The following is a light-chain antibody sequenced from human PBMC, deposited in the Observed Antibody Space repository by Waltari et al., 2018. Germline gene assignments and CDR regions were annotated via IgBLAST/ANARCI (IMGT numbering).Light chain of an antibody. V-gene: IGKV3-15*01. CDR2: GAS. CDR3: LQYNDWPPQDT. Sequence: EIVMTQSPVTLSVSPGERATLSCRASQSISSNLAWYQQKPGRTPRLLIYGASTRASSISDRFSGSGSGTEFTLTISSLQSEDFAVYYCLQYNDWPPQDTFGQGTTLEMK. CDR1: QSISSN. J-gene: IGKJ2*01.